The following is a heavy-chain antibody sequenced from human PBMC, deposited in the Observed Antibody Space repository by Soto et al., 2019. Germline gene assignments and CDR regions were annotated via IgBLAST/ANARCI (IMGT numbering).Heavy chain of an antibody. CDR1: GYTLTELS. CDR3: ATEIVGAARAGGLYYYGMDV. Sequence: ASVKVSCKVSGYTLTELSMHWVRQAPGKGLEWMGGFDPEDGETIYAQKFQGRVTMTEDTSTDTAYMELSSLRSEDTAVYYCATEIVGAARAGGLYYYGMDVWGQGTTVTVSS. V-gene: IGHV1-24*01. D-gene: IGHD6-6*01. CDR2: FDPEDGET. J-gene: IGHJ6*02.